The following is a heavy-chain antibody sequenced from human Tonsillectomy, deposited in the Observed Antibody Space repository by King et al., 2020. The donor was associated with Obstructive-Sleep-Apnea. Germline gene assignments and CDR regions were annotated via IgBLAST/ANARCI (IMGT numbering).Heavy chain of an antibody. Sequence: LQLQESGPGLVKPSQTLSLTCTVSGGSISSGGYYWSWIRQHPGKGLGWGGYISYSGSTYYNPSLKSRVTISVDTSKNQSSLKLSTVTAADTAVYYCARKGASDSSDYWGQGTLVTVSS. CDR2: ISYSGST. J-gene: IGHJ4*02. CDR3: ARKGASDSSDY. V-gene: IGHV4-31*03. CDR1: GGSISSGGYY. D-gene: IGHD2-15*01.